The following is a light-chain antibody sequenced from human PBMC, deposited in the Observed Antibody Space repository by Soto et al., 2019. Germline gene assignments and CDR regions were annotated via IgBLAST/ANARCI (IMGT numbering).Light chain of an antibody. CDR2: RTN. Sequence: QTVVTQEPSFSVSPGGRVTLTCALSSGSVSTNNYPSWCQQTPGQPPRTLIFRTNTRSSGVPDRFSGSILGSKAALTITGAQADDESDYYCVLYMGRGIWVFGGGTKVTVL. V-gene: IGLV8-61*01. J-gene: IGLJ3*02. CDR1: SGSVSTNNY. CDR3: VLYMGRGIWV.